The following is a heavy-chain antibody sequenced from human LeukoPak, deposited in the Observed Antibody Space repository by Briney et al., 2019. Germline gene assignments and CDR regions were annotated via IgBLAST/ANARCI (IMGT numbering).Heavy chain of an antibody. CDR3: AKRSVSYGYVDY. D-gene: IGHD5-18*01. CDR1: GFTFSSYA. Sequence: GGSLRLSCAASGFTFSSYAMSWVRQAPGKGLEWVSAISGSGGSTYYADSVKGRFTISRDNSKNTLYLQMDSLRAEDTAVYYCAKRSVSYGYVDYWGQGTLVTVSS. J-gene: IGHJ4*02. V-gene: IGHV3-23*01. CDR2: ISGSGGST.